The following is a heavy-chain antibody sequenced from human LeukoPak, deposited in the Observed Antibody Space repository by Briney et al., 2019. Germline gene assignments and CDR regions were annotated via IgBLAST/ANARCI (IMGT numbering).Heavy chain of an antibody. CDR1: GYTFTSYD. V-gene: IGHV1-8*03. J-gene: IGHJ6*03. CDR3: ARARGGVVVVAASKSYYYYMDV. Sequence: ASVKVSCTASGYTFTSYDINWVRQATGQGLEWMGWMNPNSGNTGYAQKFQGRVTITRNTSISTAYMELSSLRSEDTAVYYCARARGGVVVVAASKSYYYYMDVWGKGTTVTVSS. D-gene: IGHD2-15*01. CDR2: MNPNSGNT.